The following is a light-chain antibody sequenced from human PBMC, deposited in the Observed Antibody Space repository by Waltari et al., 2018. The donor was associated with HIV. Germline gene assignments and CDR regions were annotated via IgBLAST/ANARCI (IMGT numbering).Light chain of an antibody. CDR2: DAS. Sequence: ELVLTQSPAPLSLSPGERATLSCRASQSVSSYLAGYQQKPGQAPRLLIYDASNRATGIPARFSGSGSGTDFTITISSLEPEDFAVYYCQQRSNWPPRGGFTFGPGTKVDIK. CDR1: QSVSSY. V-gene: IGKV3-11*01. CDR3: QQRSNWPPRGGFT. J-gene: IGKJ3*01.